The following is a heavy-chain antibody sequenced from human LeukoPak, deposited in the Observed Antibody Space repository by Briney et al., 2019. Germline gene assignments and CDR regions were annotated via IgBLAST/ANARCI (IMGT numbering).Heavy chain of an antibody. J-gene: IGHJ4*02. D-gene: IGHD6-13*01. CDR3: ARRRHSSSHRDY. CDR2: IYYSGST. CDR1: GGSISSSGYC. Sequence: SETLSLTCTVSGGSISSSGYCWDGIRQPPGKGLEWIGSIYYSGSTCYNPSLKSRVTISVDTSKNQFSLELSSVTAADTAVYYCARRRHSSSHRDYWGQGTLVTVSS. V-gene: IGHV4-39*01.